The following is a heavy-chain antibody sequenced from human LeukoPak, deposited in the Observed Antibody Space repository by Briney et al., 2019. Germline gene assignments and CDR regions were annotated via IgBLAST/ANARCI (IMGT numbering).Heavy chain of an antibody. Sequence: SETLSLTCAVYGGSFSGYYWTWIRQPPGKGLEWIGEIHHSGTTNYNPSLKSRVTISVDTSKNQFSLKLNSVTAADTAVYYCARGYYYDSSGYYSRPFDIWGQGTMVTVSS. D-gene: IGHD3-22*01. CDR2: IHHSGTT. V-gene: IGHV4-34*01. J-gene: IGHJ3*02. CDR1: GGSFSGYY. CDR3: ARGYYYDSSGYYSRPFDI.